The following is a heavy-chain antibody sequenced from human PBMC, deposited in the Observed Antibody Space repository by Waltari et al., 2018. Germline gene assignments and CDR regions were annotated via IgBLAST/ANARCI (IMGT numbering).Heavy chain of an antibody. CDR2: IKSKTDGGTT. V-gene: IGHV3-15*01. CDR1: GFTFSNAW. D-gene: IGHD1-26*01. CDR3: ITDQGTWELLLYYFDY. J-gene: IGHJ4*02. Sequence: EVQLVESGGGLVKPGGSLRLSCAASGFTFSNAWMSWVRQAPGKGLEWVGRIKSKTDGGTTDYAAPVKGRFTISRDDSKNTLYLQMNSLKTEDTAVYYCITDQGTWELLLYYFDYWGQGTLVTVSS.